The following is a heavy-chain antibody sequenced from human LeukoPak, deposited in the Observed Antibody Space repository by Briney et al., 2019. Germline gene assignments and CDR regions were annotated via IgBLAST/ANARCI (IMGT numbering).Heavy chain of an antibody. V-gene: IGHV1-69*04. Sequence: GASVKVSCKASGGTFSSYAISWVRQAPGQGLEWMGRIIPILGIANYAQKFQGRVTITADKSTSTAYMELSSLRSEDTAVYYCARSIGVVPAATSYVIDYWGQGTLVTVPS. CDR3: ARSIGVVPAATSYVIDY. D-gene: IGHD2-2*01. CDR2: IIPILGIA. CDR1: GGTFSSYA. J-gene: IGHJ4*02.